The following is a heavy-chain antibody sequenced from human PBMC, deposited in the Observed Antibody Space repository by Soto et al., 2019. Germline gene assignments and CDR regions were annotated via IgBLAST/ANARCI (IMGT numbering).Heavy chain of an antibody. CDR2: INPSGGST. CDR1: GYIFTSNY. J-gene: IGHJ6*03. V-gene: IGHV1-46*03. CDR3: ARDQGVVAAAPDYYYYYYYMDV. Sequence: ASVKVSCTASGYIFTSNYMHWVRQAPGQGLEWMGIINPSGGSTSYAQKFQGRVTMTRDTSTSTVYMELSSLRSEDTAVYYCARDQGVVAAAPDYYYYYYYMDVWGKGTTVTVSS. D-gene: IGHD2-2*01.